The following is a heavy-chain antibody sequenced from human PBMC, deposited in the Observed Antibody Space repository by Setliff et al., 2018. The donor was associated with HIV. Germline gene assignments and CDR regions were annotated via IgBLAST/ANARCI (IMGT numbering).Heavy chain of an antibody. V-gene: IGHV1-69*05. CDR2: IIPTFTRA. CDR1: GYTLTSYG. J-gene: IGHJ5*02. D-gene: IGHD4-17*01. CDR3: ARSVHSLYGDYATYFDP. Sequence: SVKVSCKASGYTLTSYGISWVRQAPGQGLEWMGGIIPTFTRANYAQKFQARVIITTDKSTSTAFMELTSLTSEDTAVYYCARSVHSLYGDYATYFDPWGQGTQVTVSS.